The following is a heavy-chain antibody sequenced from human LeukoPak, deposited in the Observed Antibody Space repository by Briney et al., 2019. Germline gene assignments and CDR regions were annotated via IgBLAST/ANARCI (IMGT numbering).Heavy chain of an antibody. CDR1: GFTFSSYE. Sequence: GGSLILSCAASGFTFSSYEMNWVRQAPGKGLEWVSYISSSGTTIYYADSVKGRFTVSRDNTKKSLYLRMNSLRAEDTAIYYCARDRIAVAGAFDIWGQGTMVTVSS. CDR2: ISSSGTTI. J-gene: IGHJ3*02. V-gene: IGHV3-48*03. CDR3: ARDRIAVAGAFDI. D-gene: IGHD6-19*01.